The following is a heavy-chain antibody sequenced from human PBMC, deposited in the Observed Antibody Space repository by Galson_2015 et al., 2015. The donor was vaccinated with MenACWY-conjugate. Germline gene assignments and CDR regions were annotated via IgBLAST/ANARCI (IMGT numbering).Heavy chain of an antibody. D-gene: IGHD1-26*01. CDR1: GGTFNTHA. Sequence: SVKVSCKVSGGTFNTHALTWVRQAPGHGLEWMGGVIPIVGTPNYAQKFQGRLTISADDSTSSAYMELKNLTSDDTAVYYCARDRVGQTNFYYFDDWGQATVVTVSA. CDR3: ARDRVGQTNFYYFDD. CDR2: VIPIVGTP. V-gene: IGHV1-69*13. J-gene: IGHJ4*02.